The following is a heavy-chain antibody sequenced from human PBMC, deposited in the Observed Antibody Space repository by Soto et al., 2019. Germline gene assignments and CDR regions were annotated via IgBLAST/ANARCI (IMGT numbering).Heavy chain of an antibody. CDR2: IYYSGST. CDR3: ARGPKYYDILTGHNYYYYMDV. CDR1: GGCISSSSYY. J-gene: IGHJ6*03. V-gene: IGHV4-39*01. D-gene: IGHD3-9*01. Sequence: SETLSLTCTVSGGCISSSSYYWGWIRQPPGKGLEWIGSIYYSGSTYYNPSLKSRVTISVDTSKNQFSLKLSSVTAADTAVYYCARGPKYYDILTGHNYYYYMDVWGKGTTVTVSS.